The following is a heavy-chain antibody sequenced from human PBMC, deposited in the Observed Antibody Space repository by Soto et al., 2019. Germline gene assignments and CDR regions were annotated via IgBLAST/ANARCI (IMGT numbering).Heavy chain of an antibody. CDR3: ARAPPGYDYIWGSYRDDAFDI. Sequence: SVKVSCKASGYTFTSYGISWVRQAPGQGLEWMGWISAYNGNTNYAQKLQGRVTMTTDTSTSTAYMELRSLRSDDTAVYYCARAPPGYDYIWGSYRDDAFDIWGQGTMVTVSS. CDR2: ISAYNGNT. D-gene: IGHD3-16*02. CDR1: GYTFTSYG. V-gene: IGHV1-18*01. J-gene: IGHJ3*02.